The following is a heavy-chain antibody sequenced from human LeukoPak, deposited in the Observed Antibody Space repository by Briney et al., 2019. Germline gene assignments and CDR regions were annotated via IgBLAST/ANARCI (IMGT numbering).Heavy chain of an antibody. J-gene: IGHJ4*02. CDR1: GFTFSSYA. V-gene: IGHV3-23*01. Sequence: PGGSLRLSCAASGFTFSSYAMSWVRQAPGKGLEWVSAISGRGGSTYYADSVKGRFTISRDNSENTLYLQMNSLRAEDTAVYYCAKERQVDTAMVGMFDYWGQGTLVTVSS. D-gene: IGHD5-18*01. CDR2: ISGRGGST. CDR3: AKERQVDTAMVGMFDY.